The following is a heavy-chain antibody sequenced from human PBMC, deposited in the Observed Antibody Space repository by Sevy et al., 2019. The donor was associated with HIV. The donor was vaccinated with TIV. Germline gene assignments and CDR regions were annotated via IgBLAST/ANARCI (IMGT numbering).Heavy chain of an antibody. V-gene: IGHV3-7*04. CDR1: GFNIESYW. D-gene: IGHD2-2*02. CDR3: VRAIQSEGSF. CDR2: IKEDDTVK. Sequence: GGSLRLSCIGSGFNIESYWMNWVRQAPGKPLEWVANIKEDDTVKYYVDSVQGRFTIFRDNGRNLVYLVMNNLRVEDTALYYCVRAIQSEGSFWGQGTLVTVSS. J-gene: IGHJ4*02.